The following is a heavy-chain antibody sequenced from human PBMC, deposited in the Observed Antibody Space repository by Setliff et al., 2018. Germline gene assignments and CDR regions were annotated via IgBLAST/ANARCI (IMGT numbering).Heavy chain of an antibody. D-gene: IGHD2-15*01. CDR2: IRDDGSNK. Sequence: GGSLRLSCAASGFTFSSYGMHWVRQAPGKGLEWVAFIRDDGSNKDYADSVKGRFTSSRDNSKNAVYLQMNSLRAEDTAEYYCARGVVVVVAATSNYFDPWGQGTLVTVSS. V-gene: IGHV3-30*02. CDR1: GFTFSSYG. J-gene: IGHJ5*02. CDR3: ARGVVVVVAATSNYFDP.